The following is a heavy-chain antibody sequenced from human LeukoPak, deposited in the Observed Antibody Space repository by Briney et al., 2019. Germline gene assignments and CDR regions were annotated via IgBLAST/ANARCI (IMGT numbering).Heavy chain of an antibody. CDR2: IYSGGNT. CDR1: GFTVSRNY. Sequence: PGGSLRLSCAASGFTVSRNYMSWVRQAPGKGLEGVSVIYSGGNTDYADSVKGRFTISRDNSKNTLYLQMNSLRAEDTAVYYCASGGVFSSSWNDNWGQGTLVTVSS. D-gene: IGHD6-13*01. CDR3: ASGGVFSSSWNDN. J-gene: IGHJ4*02. V-gene: IGHV3-53*01.